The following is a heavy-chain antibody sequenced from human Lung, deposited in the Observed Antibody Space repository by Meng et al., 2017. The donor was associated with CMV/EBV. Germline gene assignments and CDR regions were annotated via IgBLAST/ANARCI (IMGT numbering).Heavy chain of an antibody. CDR2: ISWDGGST. CDR1: GFTFDDYA. V-gene: IGHV3-43D*03. J-gene: IGHJ6*02. D-gene: IGHD6-19*01. CDR3: AKGLRYYYGMDF. Sequence: GGSXRLXCAASGFTFDDYAMHWVRQAPGKGLEWVSLISWDGGSTYYADSVKGRFTISRDNSKNSLYLQMNSLRAEDTALYYCAKGLRYYYGMDFWGQGTTVTVSS.